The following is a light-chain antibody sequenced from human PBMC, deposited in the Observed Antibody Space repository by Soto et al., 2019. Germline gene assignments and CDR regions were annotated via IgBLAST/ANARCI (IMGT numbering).Light chain of an antibody. J-gene: IGKJ4*01. CDR2: GAS. Sequence: EIVMTQSPATLSVYPGERATLSCRASQSVSSNLAWYQQKPGQAPRLLIYGASTRATGIPARFSGSGSGTEFTLTISSLQSEDFAVYYCQQYNNWPRPFGGGTKVEIK. V-gene: IGKV3-15*01. CDR1: QSVSSN. CDR3: QQYNNWPRP.